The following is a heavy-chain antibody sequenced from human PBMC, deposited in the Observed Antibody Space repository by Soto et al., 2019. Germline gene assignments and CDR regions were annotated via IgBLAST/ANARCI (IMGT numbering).Heavy chain of an antibody. CDR1: GFTFSSYA. CDR3: AKHPAAAAPDC. Sequence: EVQLLESGGGLVQPGGSLRLSCAASGFTFSSYAMSWVRQAPGKGLEWVSLISGSGGGTYYADSVKGRFTISRNNAKNTLYMQMNSLSAGDTSDYYCAKHPAAAAPDCWGQGTLVTVSS. CDR2: ISGSGGGT. J-gene: IGHJ4*02. V-gene: IGHV3-23*01. D-gene: IGHD6-13*01.